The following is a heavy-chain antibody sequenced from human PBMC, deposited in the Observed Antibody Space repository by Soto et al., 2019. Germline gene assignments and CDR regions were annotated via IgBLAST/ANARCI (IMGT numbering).Heavy chain of an antibody. V-gene: IGHV1-69*01. CDR1: GGTFSSYA. CDR2: IIPMYGPA. J-gene: IGHJ5*02. CDR3: ARVTSMVRGVIDNWFDP. D-gene: IGHD3-10*01. Sequence: QVPLVQSGAEVKKPGSSVTVSCKASGGTFSSYAIHWVRQAPGQGLEWMGGIIPMYGPAKYAQRFQGRVTITADESTTTVYMEPTSLTSQDTAVYYCARVTSMVRGVIDNWFDPWGHGTLVTVSS.